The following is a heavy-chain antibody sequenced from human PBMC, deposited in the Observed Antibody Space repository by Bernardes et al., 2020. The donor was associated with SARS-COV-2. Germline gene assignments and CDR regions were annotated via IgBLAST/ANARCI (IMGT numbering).Heavy chain of an antibody. CDR1: GYRVTPYW. J-gene: IGHJ4*02. D-gene: IGHD6-19*01. V-gene: IGHV5-51*01. Sequence: GESLKNSCKASGYRVTPYWIGWVRPMPGKGLEWMGIIYPSDSDVKYSPSFQGRVTISADKSMTTAYLQWSSLKASDTAIYYCARPKEQWGFDLWGRGTLVNVFS. CDR2: IYPSDSDV. CDR3: ARPKEQWGFDL.